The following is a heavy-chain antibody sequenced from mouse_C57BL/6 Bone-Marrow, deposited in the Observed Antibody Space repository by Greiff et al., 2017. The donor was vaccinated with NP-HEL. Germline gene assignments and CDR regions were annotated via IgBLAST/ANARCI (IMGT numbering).Heavy chain of an antibody. D-gene: IGHD2-3*01. J-gene: IGHJ3*01. Sequence: QVQLQQPGAELVKPGASVKVSCKASGYTFTSYWLHWVKQRPGQGLEWIGRIHPSDSDTHYNQKFKGKATLTVDKSSSTAYMQLSSLTSEDSAVYYCAMALDGYYVGFAYWGQGTLVTVSA. CDR2: IHPSDSDT. V-gene: IGHV1-74*01. CDR3: AMALDGYYVGFAY. CDR1: GYTFTSYW.